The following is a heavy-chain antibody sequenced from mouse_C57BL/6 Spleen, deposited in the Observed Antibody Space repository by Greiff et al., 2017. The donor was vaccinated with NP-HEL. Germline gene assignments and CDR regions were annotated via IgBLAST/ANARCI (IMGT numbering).Heavy chain of an antibody. V-gene: IGHV5-4*01. CDR2: ISDGGSYT. CDR1: GFTFSSYA. Sequence: EVQRVESGGGLVKPGGSLKLSCAASGFTFSSYAMSWVRQTPEKRLEWVATISDGGSYTYYPDNVKGRFTISRDNAKNNLYLQMRHLKSEDTAMYYCARDGALYYGSSLYYFDYWGKGTTLTVSS. CDR3: ARDGALYYGSSLYYFDY. D-gene: IGHD1-1*01. J-gene: IGHJ2*01.